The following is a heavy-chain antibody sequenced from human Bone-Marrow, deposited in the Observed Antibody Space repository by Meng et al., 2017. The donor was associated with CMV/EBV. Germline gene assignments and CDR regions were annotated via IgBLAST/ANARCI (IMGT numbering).Heavy chain of an antibody. D-gene: IGHD3-22*01. J-gene: IGHJ2*01. V-gene: IGHV3-48*03. CDR3: AKEGAPSSVVDSWHFDL. Sequence: GGFLRLSCAASGFTFSSYEMNWVRQAPGKGLEWISYISNSGRTILYADSVRGRFTISRDNAKNSLYLQMNSLRSEDTAMYYCAKEGAPSSVVDSWHFDLWGRGTLVTVSS. CDR2: ISNSGRTI. CDR1: GFTFSSYE.